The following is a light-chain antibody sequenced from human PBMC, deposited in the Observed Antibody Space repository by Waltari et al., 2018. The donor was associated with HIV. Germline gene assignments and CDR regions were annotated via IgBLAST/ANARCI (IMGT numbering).Light chain of an antibody. CDR2: EVI. CDR3: SSYAGNYNLV. V-gene: IGLV2-8*01. J-gene: IGLJ3*02. CDR1: SSDVGGYNY. Sequence: QSALPQPPSASGSPGQSVTISCSGTSSDVGGYNYVPWYQRHPGKAPKLLIYEVIKRPSGVPDRFFGSKSGNTASLTVSGLQAEDEADYYCSSYAGNYNLVFGGGTKLTVL.